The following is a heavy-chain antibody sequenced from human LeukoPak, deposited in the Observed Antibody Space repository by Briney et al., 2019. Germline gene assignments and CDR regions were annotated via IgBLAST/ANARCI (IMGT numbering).Heavy chain of an antibody. CDR1: GFTFSSYA. V-gene: IGHV3-23*01. D-gene: IGHD6-13*01. CDR2: ISGSGGST. J-gene: IGHJ4*02. Sequence: PGGSLRLSCAASGFTFSSYAMSWVRQAPGKGLEWVSAISGSGGSTYYADSVKGRFTISRDNSKNTLYLQMNSLRAEDTAVYYCASSGYSSSWNFDYWGQGTLVTVSS. CDR3: ASSGYSSSWNFDY.